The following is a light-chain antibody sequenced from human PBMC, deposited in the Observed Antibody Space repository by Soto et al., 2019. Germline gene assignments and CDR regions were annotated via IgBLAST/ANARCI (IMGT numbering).Light chain of an antibody. J-gene: IGKJ2*02. CDR2: AAS. V-gene: IGKV3-11*01. Sequence: VLTQSPATLSLSPGESATLSCRASQNVGNNLAWYQQKSGQAPRLLIYAASDRATGVPARFSGRMSGTDFTLTISSLEPEDFATYFCQQRSRWRRGTFGRGNKLE. CDR3: QQRSRWRRGT. CDR1: QNVGNN.